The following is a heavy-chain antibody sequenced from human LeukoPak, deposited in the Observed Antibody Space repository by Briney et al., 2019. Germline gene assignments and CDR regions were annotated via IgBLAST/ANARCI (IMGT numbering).Heavy chain of an antibody. V-gene: IGHV3-48*03. CDR2: ISGSRKTT. J-gene: IGHJ4*02. Sequence: GGSLRLSCAASGFTFSSYDMQWVRQAPARGLEWVSYISGSRKTTYYGDSVKGRFTISRDNAKNSLFLQMNSLRAEDTAIYYCARDASFYDNSDYSGYWGQGTLVTASS. CDR1: GFTFSSYD. CDR3: ARDASFYDNSDYSGY. D-gene: IGHD3-22*01.